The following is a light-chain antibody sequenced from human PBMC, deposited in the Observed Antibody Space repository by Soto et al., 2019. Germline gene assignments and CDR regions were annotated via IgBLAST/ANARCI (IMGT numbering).Light chain of an antibody. CDR3: QPYHTFPLT. CDR2: AAS. J-gene: IGKJ4*01. Sequence: DIQMTQSPSSLSASVGDRVTITCRASQDISNYLAWFQQKPGKAPKSLIYAASNLQSGVPSKFSGSGSGTDFTLTISSLQPEDFATYYCQPYHTFPLTFGGGTRVDIK. V-gene: IGKV1-16*02. CDR1: QDISNY.